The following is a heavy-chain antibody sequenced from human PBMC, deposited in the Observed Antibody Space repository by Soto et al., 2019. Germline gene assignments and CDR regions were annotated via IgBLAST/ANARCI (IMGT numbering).Heavy chain of an antibody. CDR3: AKDQYYYGSGSHFDY. Sequence: GGSLRLSCAAPGFTFSSYAMSWVRQAPGKGLEWVSAISGSGGSTYYADSVKGRFTISRDNSKNTLYLQMNSLRAEDTAVYYCAKDQYYYGSGSHFDYWGQGTLVTVSS. V-gene: IGHV3-23*01. CDR2: ISGSGGST. CDR1: GFTFSSYA. J-gene: IGHJ4*02. D-gene: IGHD3-10*01.